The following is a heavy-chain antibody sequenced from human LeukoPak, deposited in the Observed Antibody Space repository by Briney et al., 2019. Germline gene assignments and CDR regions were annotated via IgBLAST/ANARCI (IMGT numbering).Heavy chain of an antibody. V-gene: IGHV4-61*08. D-gene: IGHD1-26*01. J-gene: IGHJ4*02. CDR1: GGSISSPAYY. CDR3: ARDLGGSYLLGY. Sequence: SETLSLTCTVSGGSISSPAYYWGWIRQPPGKGLEWIGYIYYSGNTNYSPSLKSRVTISVDTSKKQFSLKLSSVTAADTAVYYCARDLGGSYLLGYWGQGTLVTVSS. CDR2: IYYSGNT.